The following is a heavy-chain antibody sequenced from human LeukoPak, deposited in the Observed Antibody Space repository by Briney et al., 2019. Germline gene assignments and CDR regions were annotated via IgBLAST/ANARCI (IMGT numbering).Heavy chain of an antibody. D-gene: IGHD3-10*01. V-gene: IGHV4-4*07. J-gene: IGHJ5*02. CDR1: GGSISSYY. CDR3: ARGNTMVRGVIILTSYNWFDP. CDR2: IETSGNT. Sequence: SETLSPTCTVSGGSISSYYWSWIRQPAGKGLEWIGRIETSGNTNYKPSLKSRVTMSVDTSKNQFSLKLSSVTAADTAVYYCARGNTMVRGVIILTSYNWFDPWGQGTLVTVSS.